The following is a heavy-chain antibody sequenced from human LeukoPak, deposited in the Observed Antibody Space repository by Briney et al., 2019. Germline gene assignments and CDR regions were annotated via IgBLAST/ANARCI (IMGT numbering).Heavy chain of an antibody. CDR2: IYTSGIT. CDR1: GLIVSSNH. V-gene: IGHV3-53*01. Sequence: PSGSLRLSCAATGLIVSSNHMAWVRQAPGKGLEWVSVIYTSGITYYADSVSGRFTISRGNSKNTLFLQMNNLIVEDTALYYCERDHAPAGRGLDYWGLGTQVTHSS. D-gene: IGHD6-13*01. J-gene: IGHJ4*01. CDR3: ERDHAPAGRGLDY.